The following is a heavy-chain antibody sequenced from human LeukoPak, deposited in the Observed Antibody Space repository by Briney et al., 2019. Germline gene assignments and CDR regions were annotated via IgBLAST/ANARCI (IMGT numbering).Heavy chain of an antibody. D-gene: IGHD3-3*01. CDR3: ARGDLYYDFWSGYSNWFDP. J-gene: IGHJ5*02. Sequence: SETLSLTCAVYGGSFSGYYWSWIRQPPGKGLEWIGEINHSGSTNYNPSLKSRVTISVDTSKNQFSLKLSSVTAADTAVYYCARGDLYYDFWSGYSNWFDPWGQETLVTVSS. V-gene: IGHV4-34*01. CDR2: INHSGST. CDR1: GGSFSGYY.